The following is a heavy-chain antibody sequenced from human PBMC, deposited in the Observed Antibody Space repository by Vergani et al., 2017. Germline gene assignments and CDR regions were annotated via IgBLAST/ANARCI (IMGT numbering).Heavy chain of an antibody. Sequence: VQLVESGGGVVQPGGSLRLSCIASGFTFRIYGMHWVRQAPGKGLEWVGRFEALADGGRITYGAPVKGRFSLSRDDSENRFYLHMNSLKVEDTGIYYCTADLYLSSGYCCDYWGPGTLVTVSS. J-gene: IGHJ4*02. CDR2: FEALADGGRI. V-gene: IGHV3-15*04. CDR1: GFTFRIYG. D-gene: IGHD3-22*01. CDR3: TADLYLSSGYCCDY.